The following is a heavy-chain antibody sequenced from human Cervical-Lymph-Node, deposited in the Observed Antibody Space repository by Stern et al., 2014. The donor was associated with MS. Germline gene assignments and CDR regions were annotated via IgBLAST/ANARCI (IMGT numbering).Heavy chain of an antibody. V-gene: IGHV1-3*01. Sequence: QDQLVQSGAEVKKPGASVKVSCKASGYTFTSYAMHWVRQAPGQRLEWMGWINAGNGNTKYSQKFQGRVTITRDTSASTAYMELSSLRSEDTAVYYCEVITFGGVIVSYWGQGTLVTVSS. D-gene: IGHD3-16*02. CDR2: INAGNGNT. CDR1: GYTFTSYA. J-gene: IGHJ4*02. CDR3: EVITFGGVIVSY.